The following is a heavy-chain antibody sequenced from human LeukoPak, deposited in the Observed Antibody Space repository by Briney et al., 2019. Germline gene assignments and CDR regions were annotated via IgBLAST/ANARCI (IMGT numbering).Heavy chain of an antibody. V-gene: IGHV3-30-3*01. Sequence: GSLRLSCAASGFTFSSYAMHWVRQAPGKGLEWVAVISYDGSNKYYADSVKGRFTISRDNSKNTLYLQMNSLRAEDTAVYYCARGGWTYYDFWSGYYTWPTIPPIDYWGQGTLVTVSS. CDR1: GFTFSSYA. J-gene: IGHJ4*02. CDR3: ARGGWTYYDFWSGYYTWPTIPPIDY. D-gene: IGHD3-3*01. CDR2: ISYDGSNK.